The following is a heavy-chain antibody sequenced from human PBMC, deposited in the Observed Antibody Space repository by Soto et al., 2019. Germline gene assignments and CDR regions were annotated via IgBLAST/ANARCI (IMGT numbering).Heavy chain of an antibody. Sequence: QVQLQESGPGLVKPSGTLSLTCAVSGASISSDNWWSWVRQSPGKGLEWIGEIYHSGSTNYNPSLKSRVTISVDKSKNEFSLKLYSVTAADTAVYYCARDKPYYYDSFGMDVWGQGTTVTVSS. CDR2: IYHSGST. CDR1: GASISSDNW. V-gene: IGHV4-4*02. J-gene: IGHJ6*02. CDR3: ARDKPYYYDSFGMDV.